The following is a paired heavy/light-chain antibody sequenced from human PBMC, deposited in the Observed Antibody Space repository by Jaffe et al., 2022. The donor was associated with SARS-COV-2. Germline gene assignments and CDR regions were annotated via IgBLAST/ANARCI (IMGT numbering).Light chain of an antibody. Sequence: EIVLTQSPGTLSLSPGERATLSCRASQSVSSSYFAWYQQKPGQAPRLLIFGASSRATGIPDRFSGSGSGTDFTLTIGRLEPEDFAVYYCQQYGSSPWTFGQGTKVEIK. CDR1: QSVSSSY. V-gene: IGKV3-20*01. CDR3: QQYGSSPWT. J-gene: IGKJ1*01. CDR2: GAS.
Heavy chain of an antibody. V-gene: IGHV3-23*01. J-gene: IGHJ4*02. Sequence: EVQLLESGGGLVQPGGSLRLSCAASGFTFSSYAMSWVRQAPGKGLEWVSAISGSGISTYYADSVKGRFTISRDNSKNTLHLQMNSLRAEDTAVYYCARDRVAAAGRDYFDYWGQGTLVTVSS. CDR2: ISGSGIST. D-gene: IGHD6-13*01. CDR1: GFTFSSYA. CDR3: ARDRVAAAGRDYFDY.